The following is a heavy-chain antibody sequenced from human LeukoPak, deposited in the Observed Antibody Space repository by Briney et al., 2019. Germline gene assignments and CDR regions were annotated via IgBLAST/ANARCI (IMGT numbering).Heavy chain of an antibody. V-gene: IGHV4-34*01. Sequence: SETLSLTCAVYGGSFSGYYWSWIRQPPGKGLEWIGEINHSGSTNYNPSLKSRVTISVDTSKNQFSLKLSSVTAADTAVCYCARDLSSGYASDYWGQGTLVTVSS. J-gene: IGHJ4*02. CDR3: ARDLSSGYASDY. CDR2: INHSGST. CDR1: GGSFSGYY. D-gene: IGHD3-22*01.